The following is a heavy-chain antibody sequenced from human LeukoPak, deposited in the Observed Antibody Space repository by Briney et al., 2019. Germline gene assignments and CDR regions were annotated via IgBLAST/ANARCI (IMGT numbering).Heavy chain of an antibody. CDR3: TRDRSRAEDD. D-gene: IGHD1-14*01. CDR1: GFTFSGHW. J-gene: IGHJ4*02. V-gene: IGHV3-7*01. Sequence: GGSLRLSCAASGFTFSGHWMSWVRQAPGKGLEWVVNINQGGSDKYYVDSVKGRFTISRDNANNLLYLQMNSLRGEDTAVYYCTRDRSRAEDDWGQGTLVTVSS. CDR2: INQGGSDK.